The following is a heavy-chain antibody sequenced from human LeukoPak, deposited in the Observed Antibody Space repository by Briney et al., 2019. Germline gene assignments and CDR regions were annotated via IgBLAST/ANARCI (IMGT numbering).Heavy chain of an antibody. CDR1: GFTVSSNY. D-gene: IGHD2-8*01. J-gene: IGHJ4*02. CDR2: IYSGGST. Sequence: GGSLRLSCAASGFTVSSNYMSWVRQAPGKGLEWVSVIYSGGSTYYADSVKGRFTISRDNSKNSLYLQMNSLRAEDTAVYYCARLGLMVYAIGPGWGQGTLVTVSS. CDR3: ARLGLMVYAIGPG. V-gene: IGHV3-66*04.